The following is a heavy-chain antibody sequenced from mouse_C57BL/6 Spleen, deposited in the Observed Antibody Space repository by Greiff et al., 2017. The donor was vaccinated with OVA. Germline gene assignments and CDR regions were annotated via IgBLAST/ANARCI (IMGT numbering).Heavy chain of an antibody. J-gene: IGHJ4*01. V-gene: IGHV1-42*01. CDR3: ARLRDYAMDY. CDR2: INPSTGGT. Sequence: EVQLVESGPELVKPGASVKISCKASGYSFTGYYMNWVKQSPEKSLEWIGEINPSTGGTTYNQKFKAKATLTVDKSSSTAYMQLKSLTSEDSAVYYCARLRDYAMDYWGQGTSVTVSS. CDR1: GYSFTGYY.